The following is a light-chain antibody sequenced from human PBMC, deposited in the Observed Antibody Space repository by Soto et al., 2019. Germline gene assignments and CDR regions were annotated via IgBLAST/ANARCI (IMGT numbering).Light chain of an antibody. CDR2: DVS. CDR1: SSDVGGYNY. CDR3: SSYTTSNTRQIV. V-gene: IGLV2-14*03. J-gene: IGLJ1*01. Sequence: SVLTQPASVSGSPGQSITISCAGISSDVGGYNYVSWYQHHPGKAPKLIIYDVSNRPSGVSIRFSGSKSDNTASLTISGLQPEDEADYHCSSYTTSNTRQIVFGTGTKVTVL.